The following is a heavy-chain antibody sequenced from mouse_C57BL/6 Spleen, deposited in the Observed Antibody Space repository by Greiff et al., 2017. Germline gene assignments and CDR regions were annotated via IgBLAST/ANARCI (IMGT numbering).Heavy chain of an antibody. Sequence: VQLQQSGAELMKPGASVKLSCKATGYTFTGYWIEWVKQRPGHGLEWIGELLPGSGSTNYNEKFKGNATFTADTSSNTAYMQLSSLTTEDSDIDYCARNNYYAMDYWGQGTSVTVSS. CDR2: LLPGSGST. CDR1: GYTFTGYW. J-gene: IGHJ4*01. CDR3: ARNNYYAMDY. V-gene: IGHV1-9*01.